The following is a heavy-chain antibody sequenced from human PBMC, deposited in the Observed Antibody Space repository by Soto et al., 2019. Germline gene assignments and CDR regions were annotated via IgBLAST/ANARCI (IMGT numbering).Heavy chain of an antibody. V-gene: IGHV3-30*18. CDR3: AKDPTSTAMVFTDWFDP. J-gene: IGHJ5*02. CDR2: ISYDGSNK. CDR1: GFTFSSYG. Sequence: QVQLVESGGGVVQPGRSLRLSCAASGFTFSSYGMHWVRQAPGKGLEWVAVISYDGSNKYYADSVKGRFTISRDNSKNTLYLQMNRLRAEDTAVYYCAKDPTSTAMVFTDWFDPWGQGTLVTVSS. D-gene: IGHD5-18*01.